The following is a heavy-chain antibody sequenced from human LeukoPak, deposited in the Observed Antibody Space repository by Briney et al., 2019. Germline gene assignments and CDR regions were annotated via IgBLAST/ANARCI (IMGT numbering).Heavy chain of an antibody. J-gene: IGHJ3*02. CDR1: GGSISSFS. V-gene: IGHV4-59*01. CDR3: ARGRSHDYDSSGYYRHNAFDI. CDR2: ISYSGTI. Sequence: PSETLSLACTVSGGSISSFSWSWIRQPPGKGLECIGYISYSGTIDYSPSLKSRVTISADMSKNQFSLNLSSVTAADTAVYYCARGRSHDYDSSGYYRHNAFDIWGQGTMVTVYS. D-gene: IGHD3-22*01.